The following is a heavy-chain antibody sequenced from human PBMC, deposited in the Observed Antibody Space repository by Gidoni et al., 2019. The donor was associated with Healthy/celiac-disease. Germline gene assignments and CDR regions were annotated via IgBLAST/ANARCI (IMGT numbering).Heavy chain of an antibody. CDR1: GFTLVSYG. D-gene: IGHD2-15*01. CDR2: IWYDGSNK. CDR3: AADGGKYCSGGSCYPH. J-gene: IGHJ4*02. V-gene: IGHV3-33*01. Sequence: QVPLVESGGGVVQPGRSLRLSCAASGFTLVSYGMPWVRQAPGKGLEWVAVIWYDGSNKYYADSVKGRFTISRDNSKNTLYLQMNSLRAEDTAVYYCAADGGKYCSGGSCYPHWGQGTLVTVSS.